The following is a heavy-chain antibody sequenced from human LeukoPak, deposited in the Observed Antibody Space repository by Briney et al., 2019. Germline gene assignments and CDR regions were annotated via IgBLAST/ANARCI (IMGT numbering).Heavy chain of an antibody. CDR2: INPNSGGT. CDR1: GYTFTDYY. V-gene: IGHV1-2*02. CDR3: ARGTELLWFGEYLY. D-gene: IGHD3-10*01. Sequence: ASVKVSCKTSGYTFTDYYMHWVRQAPGQGLEWMGWINPNSGGTNYAQKFQGRVTMTRDTSISTAYMELSRLRSDDTAVYYCARGTELLWFGEYLYWGQGTLVTVSS. J-gene: IGHJ4*02.